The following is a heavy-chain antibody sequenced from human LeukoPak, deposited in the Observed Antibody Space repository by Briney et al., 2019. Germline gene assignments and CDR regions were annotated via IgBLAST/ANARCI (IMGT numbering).Heavy chain of an antibody. CDR2: IKQDGSEK. Sequence: GGSLRLSCAASGFTFSSYWMSWVRQAPGKGLEWVANIKQDGSEKYYVDSVKGRFTISRDNSKNTLYLQMNSLRAGDTAVYYCAKGRIVVVPAATAAMGFSWFDPWGQGTLVTVSS. CDR1: GFTFSSYW. D-gene: IGHD2-2*01. CDR3: AKGRIVVVPAATAAMGFSWFDP. V-gene: IGHV3-7*03. J-gene: IGHJ5*02.